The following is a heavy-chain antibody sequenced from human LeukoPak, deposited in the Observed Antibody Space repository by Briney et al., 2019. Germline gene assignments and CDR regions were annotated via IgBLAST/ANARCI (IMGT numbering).Heavy chain of an antibody. V-gene: IGHV1-2*02. Sequence: AASVKVSCKASGYTFTDYYMHWVRQAPGQGLEWMGWINPNSGGTNYAQKFQGRVTMTTDTSISTAYMEVSRLRSDDTAVYYCARVRIGQQLDKYYYYAMDVWGQGTTVTVSS. CDR1: GYTFTDYY. CDR3: ARVRIGQQLDKYYYYAMDV. J-gene: IGHJ6*02. D-gene: IGHD6-13*01. CDR2: INPNSGGT.